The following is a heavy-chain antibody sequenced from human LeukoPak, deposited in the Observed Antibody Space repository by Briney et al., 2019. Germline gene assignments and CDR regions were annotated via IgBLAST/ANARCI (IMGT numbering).Heavy chain of an antibody. CDR2: IYAGGTT. CDR1: GFTVSNNY. J-gene: IGHJ6*02. CDR3: AREGYASGTRYGMDV. Sequence: GGSLRLSCAASGFTVSNNYMSWVRQAPGKGLEWVSVIYAGGTTSYADSVKGRFTVSRDSSKNTLYLQMNSLRAEDTAVYYCAREGYASGTRYGMDVWGQGTTVTVSS. D-gene: IGHD3-10*01. V-gene: IGHV3-66*01.